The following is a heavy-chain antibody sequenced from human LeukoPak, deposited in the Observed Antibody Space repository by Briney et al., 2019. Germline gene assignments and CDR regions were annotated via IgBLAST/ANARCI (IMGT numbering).Heavy chain of an antibody. Sequence: ASVKVSFKASGYTFTGYYIHWVRQAPGQGHESMGWINPNAGGTSYAQKFQGRVTMTRDTSISTAYMELSRLTSDDTAVYYCSSGYSTVPFWGQGTLVTVSS. CDR1: GYTFTGYY. D-gene: IGHD3-22*01. J-gene: IGHJ4*02. V-gene: IGHV1-2*02. CDR2: INPNAGGT. CDR3: SSGYSTVPF.